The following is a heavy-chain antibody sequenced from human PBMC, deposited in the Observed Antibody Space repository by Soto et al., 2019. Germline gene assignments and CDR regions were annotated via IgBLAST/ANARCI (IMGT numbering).Heavy chain of an antibody. CDR1: GYTFTGYY. CDR2: INPNSGGT. D-gene: IGHD2-2*01. CDR3: ARGGCSSTRCSIIPYNWFDP. Sequence: ASVKVSCKASGYTFTGYYMHWVRQAPGQGLEWMGWINPNSGGTNYAQKFQGWVTMTRDTSISTAYMELSRLRSDDTAVYYCARGGCSSTRCSIIPYNWFDPWGQGTLVTVSS. J-gene: IGHJ5*02. V-gene: IGHV1-2*04.